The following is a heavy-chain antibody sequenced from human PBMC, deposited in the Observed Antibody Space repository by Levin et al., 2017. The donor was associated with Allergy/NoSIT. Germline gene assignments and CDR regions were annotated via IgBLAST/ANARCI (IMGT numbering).Heavy chain of an antibody. J-gene: IGHJ4*02. CDR1: GFTFSSYA. V-gene: IGHV3-30-3*01. CDR2: ISYDGSNK. D-gene: IGHD3-10*01. Sequence: GGSLRLSCAASGFTFSSYAMHWVRQAPGKGLEWVAVISYDGSNKYYADSVKGRFTISRDNSKNTLYLQMNSLRAEDTAVYYCARDLRGYYGSGSYSLFDYWGQGTLVTVSS. CDR3: ARDLRGYYGSGSYSLFDY.